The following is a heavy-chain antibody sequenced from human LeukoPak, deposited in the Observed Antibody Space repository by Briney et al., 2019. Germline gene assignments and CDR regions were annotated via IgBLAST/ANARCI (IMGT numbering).Heavy chain of an antibody. CDR3: ARRWNYGRNYYIDV. V-gene: IGHV4-34*01. J-gene: IGHJ6*03. CDR2: INDSGRT. CDR1: GGSFSNYY. Sequence: SETLSLTCAVYGGSFSNYYWSWIRQPPGRGLEWIGEINDSGRTNYNPPLMSRVTVSVDTSKNQFSLRLTSVTATDTAVYYCARRWNYGRNYYIDVWGNGATVSVSS. D-gene: IGHD1-7*01.